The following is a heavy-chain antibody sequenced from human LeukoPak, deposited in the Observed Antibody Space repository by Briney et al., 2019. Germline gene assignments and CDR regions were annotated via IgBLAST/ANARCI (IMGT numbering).Heavy chain of an antibody. CDR1: GGTFSSYA. Sequence: SVKVSCKASGGTFSSYAISWVRQATGQGLEWMGGIIPIFGTANYAQKFQGRVTITADESTSTAYMELSGLRSEDTAVYYCASGDHGDYGRLGYWGQGTLVTVSS. D-gene: IGHD4-17*01. J-gene: IGHJ4*02. CDR3: ASGDHGDYGRLGY. CDR2: IIPIFGTA. V-gene: IGHV1-69*13.